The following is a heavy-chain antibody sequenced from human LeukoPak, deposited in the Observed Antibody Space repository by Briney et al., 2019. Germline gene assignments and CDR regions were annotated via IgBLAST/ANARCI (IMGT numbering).Heavy chain of an antibody. D-gene: IGHD6-13*01. CDR2: ISSSSSYI. Sequence: KPGGSLRLSCAASGFTFSSYSMNWVRQAPGKGLEWVSSISSSSSYIYYADSVKGRFTIPRDNAKNSLYLQMNSLRAEDTAVYYCARGGYSSSWYFPFDYWGQGTLVTVSS. J-gene: IGHJ4*02. V-gene: IGHV3-21*01. CDR3: ARGGYSSSWYFPFDY. CDR1: GFTFSSYS.